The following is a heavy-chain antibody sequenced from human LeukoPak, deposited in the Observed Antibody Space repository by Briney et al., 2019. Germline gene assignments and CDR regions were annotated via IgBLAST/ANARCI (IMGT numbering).Heavy chain of an antibody. CDR2: IYYSGST. CDR3: ARVYGDYRSWFDP. J-gene: IGHJ5*02. Sequence: SETLSLTCTVSGGSISSYYWSWIRQPPGKGLEWIGYIYYSGSTNYNPSLKSRVTISVDTSKNQFSLKLSSVTAADTAVYYCARVYGDYRSWFDPWGQGTLVTVSS. D-gene: IGHD4-17*01. CDR1: GGSISSYY. V-gene: IGHV4-59*01.